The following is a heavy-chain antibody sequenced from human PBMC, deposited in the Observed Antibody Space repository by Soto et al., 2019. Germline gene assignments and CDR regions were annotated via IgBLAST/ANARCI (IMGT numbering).Heavy chain of an antibody. CDR3: ARGPIVVASGDYFDY. Sequence: RASVKVSCKASGGTFSSYAISWVRQAPGQGLEWMGGIIPIFGTANYAQKFQGRVTITADESTSTAYMELSSLRSEDTAVYYCARGPIVVASGDYFDYWGQGTLVTVSS. CDR1: GGTFSSYA. V-gene: IGHV1-69*13. CDR2: IIPIFGTA. J-gene: IGHJ4*02. D-gene: IGHD2-21*01.